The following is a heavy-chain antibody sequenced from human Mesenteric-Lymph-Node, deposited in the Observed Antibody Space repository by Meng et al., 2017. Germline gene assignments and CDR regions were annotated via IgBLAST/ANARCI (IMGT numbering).Heavy chain of an antibody. CDR3: ARDGLAPDY. CDR1: SISFSSYW. J-gene: IGHJ4*02. D-gene: IGHD3/OR15-3a*01. Sequence: GGFLVHRRSMRLSCAAASISFSSYWMHLVRQAPWKGLVWVLRINSDWSSTSYADSVKCRFTISRDNAKNTLYLQMNNLRAEDTAVYYCARDGLAPDYWGQGTLVTVSS. V-gene: IGHV3-74*01. CDR2: INSDWSST.